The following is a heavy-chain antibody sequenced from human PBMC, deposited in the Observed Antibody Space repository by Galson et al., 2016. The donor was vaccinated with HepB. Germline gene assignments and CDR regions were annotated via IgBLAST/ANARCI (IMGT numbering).Heavy chain of an antibody. D-gene: IGHD6-6*01. V-gene: IGHV3-74*01. Sequence: SLRLSCAASGFTFSSYWMHWVRQAPGKGLVWVSRINSDGSSTSYADSVKGRFTISRDNAKNTLYLQMNSLRAEDTAVYYCASRQRIAARLPEEHWGQGTLVTVSS. CDR1: GFTFSSYW. CDR3: ASRQRIAARLPEEH. CDR2: INSDGSST. J-gene: IGHJ4*02.